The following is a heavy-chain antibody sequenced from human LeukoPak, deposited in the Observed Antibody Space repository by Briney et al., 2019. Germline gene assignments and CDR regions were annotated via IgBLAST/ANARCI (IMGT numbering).Heavy chain of an antibody. V-gene: IGHV3-11*04. D-gene: IGHD4-17*01. CDR2: ISSSGRTI. Sequence: GGSLRLSRAASGFTFSDYYMSWIRQAPGKGLGWVSYISSSGRTIYYADSVKGRFTISRDNAKNSLYLQMNSLRAEDTAVYYCARDRSTVTTRKRGWAFDIWGQGTMVTVSS. J-gene: IGHJ3*02. CDR3: ARDRSTVTTRKRGWAFDI. CDR1: GFTFSDYY.